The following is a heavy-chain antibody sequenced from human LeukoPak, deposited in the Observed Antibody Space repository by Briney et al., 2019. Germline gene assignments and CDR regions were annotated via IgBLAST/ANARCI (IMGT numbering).Heavy chain of an antibody. V-gene: IGHV3-33*06. D-gene: IGHD3-22*01. J-gene: IGHJ6*02. Sequence: QPGRSLRLSCAASGFTFSSYGMHWVRQAPGKGLEWVAVIWNDGSNKYYADSVKGRFTISRDNSKNTLYLQMNSLRAEDTAVYYCAKDLSLNYYDSSGYGGWYYYYYGMDVWGQGTTVTVS. CDR1: GFTFSSYG. CDR3: AKDLSLNYYDSSGYGGWYYYYYGMDV. CDR2: IWNDGSNK.